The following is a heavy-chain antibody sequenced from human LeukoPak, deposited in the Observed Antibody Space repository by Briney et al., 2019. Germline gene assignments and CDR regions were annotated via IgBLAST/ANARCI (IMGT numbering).Heavy chain of an antibody. CDR3: TRVQSGTPFDY. Sequence: GGSLRLSCAASGFTFTSYSMNWVRQAPGKGLVWVSRINSDGSSTSYADSVRGRFTISRDNAKNTVYLQMNSLRAEDTAVYYCTRVQSGTPFDYWGQGTLVTVSS. CDR1: GFTFTSYS. J-gene: IGHJ4*02. CDR2: INSDGSST. V-gene: IGHV3-74*01. D-gene: IGHD1-26*01.